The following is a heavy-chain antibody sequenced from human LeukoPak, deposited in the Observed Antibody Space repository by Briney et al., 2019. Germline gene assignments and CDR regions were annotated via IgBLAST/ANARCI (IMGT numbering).Heavy chain of an antibody. CDR1: GYTFTSYD. CDR2: MNPNSGNT. J-gene: IGHJ4*02. V-gene: IGHV1-8*01. CDR3: ASSDGQPPRFDSSYDVFDY. D-gene: IGHD3-3*01. Sequence: GASVKVSCKASGYTFTSYDINWVRQATGQGLEWMGWMNPNSGNTGYAQKFQGRVTMTRNTSIGTAYMELSSLRSEDTAVYYCASSDGQPPRFDSSYDVFDYWGQGTLVTVSS.